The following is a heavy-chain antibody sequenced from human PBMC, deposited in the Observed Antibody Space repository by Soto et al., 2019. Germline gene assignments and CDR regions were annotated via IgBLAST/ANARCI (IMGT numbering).Heavy chain of an antibody. Sequence: SETLSLTCTVSGGPISSNSYYWGWIRQPPGKGLEWIGSIYYSGSTYYNPSLKSRVTISVDTSKNQFSLKLSSVAAADTAVYYCARHKTDYAIPNWFDPWGQGTLVTVSS. CDR2: IYYSGST. CDR3: ARHKTDYAIPNWFDP. J-gene: IGHJ5*02. D-gene: IGHD4-17*01. V-gene: IGHV4-39*01. CDR1: GGPISSNSYY.